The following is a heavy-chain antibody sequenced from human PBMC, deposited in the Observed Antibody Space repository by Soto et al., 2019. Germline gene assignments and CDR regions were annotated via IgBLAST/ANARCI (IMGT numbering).Heavy chain of an antibody. CDR3: STRAYDTNGYYRFDP. J-gene: IGHJ5*01. CDR2: INHSGRV. D-gene: IGHD3-22*01. CDR1: CGSFSGHS. Sequence: SETLSLTCAVYCGSFSGHSWTWIRQSPGKGLEWIGDINHSGRVNYSPSLKSRVTISLDTSKNQFSLTLSAATAADTAMYYCSTRAYDTNGYYRFDPWGQGTLVTVSS. V-gene: IGHV4-34*01.